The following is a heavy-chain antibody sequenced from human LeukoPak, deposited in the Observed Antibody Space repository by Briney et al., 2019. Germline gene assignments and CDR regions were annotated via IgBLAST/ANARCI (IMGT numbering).Heavy chain of an antibody. CDR3: ARGIVLVPAAIMVYHDMDV. Sequence: ASVKVSCKASGYTFTSHGIRWVRQAPGQGLEWLGWISAYNDNTNYAQKLQGRVTMTTDTSTSTAYMELRSLRSDDTAVYYCARGIVLVPAAIMVYHDMDVWGKGTTVTVSS. CDR2: ISAYNDNT. J-gene: IGHJ6*03. D-gene: IGHD2-2*02. CDR1: GYTFTSHG. V-gene: IGHV1-18*01.